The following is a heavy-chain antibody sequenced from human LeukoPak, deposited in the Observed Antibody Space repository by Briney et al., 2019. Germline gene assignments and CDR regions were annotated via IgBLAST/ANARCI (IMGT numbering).Heavy chain of an antibody. V-gene: IGHV1-18*01. J-gene: IGHJ6*02. CDR2: TSAYNGNT. CDR1: GYTFTSYG. CDR3: ASHPGIRYYYGMDV. D-gene: IGHD5-18*01. Sequence: ASVKVSCKASGYTFTSYGISWVRQAPGQGLEWMGWTSAYNGNTNYAQKLQGRVTMTTDTSTSTAYMELRSLRSDDTAVYYCASHPGIRYYYGMDVWGQGTTVTVSS.